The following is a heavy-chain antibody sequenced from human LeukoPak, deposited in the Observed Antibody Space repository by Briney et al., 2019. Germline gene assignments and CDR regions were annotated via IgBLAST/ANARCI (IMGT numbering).Heavy chain of an antibody. CDR1: GFTFSSYG. Sequence: PGGSLRLSCAASGFTFSSYGMHWVRQAPGKGLEWVAVISYDGSNKYYADSVKGRFTISRDNSKNTLHLQMNSLRAEDTAVYYCAKESDYYFDYWGQGTLVTVSS. CDR2: ISYDGSNK. CDR3: AKESDYYFDY. J-gene: IGHJ4*02. V-gene: IGHV3-30*18.